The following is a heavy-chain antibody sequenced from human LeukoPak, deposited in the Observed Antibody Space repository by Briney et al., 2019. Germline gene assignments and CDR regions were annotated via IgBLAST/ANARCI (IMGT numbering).Heavy chain of an antibody. CDR2: IYHSGSP. D-gene: IGHD1-1*01. J-gene: IGHJ4*02. CDR3: ARVNINNWHSCDY. CDR1: GGSISSNNW. V-gene: IGHV4-4*02. Sequence: SETLSLTCAVSGGSISSNNWWGWVRQPPGKGLEWIGEIYHSGSPNYNPSLKSRVTISVDKSRNHFSLNLSSVTAADTAVYYCARVNINNWHSCDYWGQGALVTVSS.